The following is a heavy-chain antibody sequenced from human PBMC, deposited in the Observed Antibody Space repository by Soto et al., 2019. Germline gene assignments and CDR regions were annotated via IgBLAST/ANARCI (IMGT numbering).Heavy chain of an antibody. V-gene: IGHV4-59*03. CDR1: GGSISSYY. J-gene: IGHJ6*02. D-gene: IGHD1-7*01. CDR2: IYSTGST. CDR3: ARGGARYNWSYHHFTYGMGV. Sequence: QVQLQESGPGLVKPSETLSLTCTVSGGSISSYYWGWLRQPPGKGLEWIGYIYSTGSTTYKPSLKCQVPNSVDTSKNQFPRKLGSVTAEGTAVYYFARGGARYNWSYHHFTYGMGVWGQGTTVTVFS.